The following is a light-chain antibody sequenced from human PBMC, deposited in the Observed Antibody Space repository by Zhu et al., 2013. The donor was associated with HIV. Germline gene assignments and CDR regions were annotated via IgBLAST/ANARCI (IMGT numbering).Light chain of an antibody. CDR3: QQANSLLNT. CDR2: KVS. CDR1: QSLSSW. J-gene: IGKJ2*01. Sequence: DIQLTQSPSTLAASVGDRVTITCRASQSLSSWLAWYQQKPGKAPKVVIYKVSNLGSGVPSRFSGSGSGTDFTLTITSLQPEDFATYYCQQANSLLNTFGQGTRLEIK. V-gene: IGKV1-5*03.